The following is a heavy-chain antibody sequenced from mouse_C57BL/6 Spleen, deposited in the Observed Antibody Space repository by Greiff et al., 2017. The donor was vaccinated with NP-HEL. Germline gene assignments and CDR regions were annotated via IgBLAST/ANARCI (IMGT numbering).Heavy chain of an antibody. D-gene: IGHD1-1*01. CDR1: GYTFTSYW. J-gene: IGHJ2*01. CDR3: ARGKITTVVAFDY. CDR2: IDPSDSET. V-gene: IGHV1-52*01. Sequence: QVQLQQPGAELVRPGSSVKLSCKASGYTFTSYWMHWVKQRPIQGLEWIGNIDPSDSETHYNQKFKDKATLTVDKSSSTAYMQLSSLTSEDSAVYYCARGKITTVVAFDYWGQGTTLTVSS.